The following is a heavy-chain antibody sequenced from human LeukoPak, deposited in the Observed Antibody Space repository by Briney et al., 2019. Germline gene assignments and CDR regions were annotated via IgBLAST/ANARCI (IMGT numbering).Heavy chain of an antibody. D-gene: IGHD2-2*02. Sequence: ASVKVSCKASGYTFTGYFMHWVRQAPGQGLEWMGWINPNSGAPNYAQQFQGRVTMTRDTSISTAYMELSRLTSDDTAVYYCARGRCSSTSCYKSGYYYYYYMDVWGKGTTVTVSS. CDR2: INPNSGAP. CDR1: GYTFTGYF. J-gene: IGHJ6*03. CDR3: ARGRCSSTSCYKSGYYYYYYMDV. V-gene: IGHV1-2*02.